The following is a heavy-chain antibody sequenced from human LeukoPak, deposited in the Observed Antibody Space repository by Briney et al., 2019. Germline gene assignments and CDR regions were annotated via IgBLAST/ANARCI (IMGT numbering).Heavy chain of an antibody. CDR2: LHNSGST. D-gene: IGHD6-13*01. CDR3: ARDPLRSSFDP. Sequence: PSETLSLTCTVSGDSINTNNHWAWIRQPAGKGLEWIGRLHNSGSTNCNPSLQSRVTISVDTSKNQFSLKMTSATAADTAVYFCARDPLRSSFDPWGQGILVTVSS. J-gene: IGHJ5*02. CDR1: GDSINTNN. V-gene: IGHV4-4*07.